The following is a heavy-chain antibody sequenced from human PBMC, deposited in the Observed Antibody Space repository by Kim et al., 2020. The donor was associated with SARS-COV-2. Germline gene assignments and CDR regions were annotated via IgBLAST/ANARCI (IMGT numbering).Heavy chain of an antibody. V-gene: IGHV1-18*01. J-gene: IGHJ4*02. CDR3: ARDREYSRGGY. Sequence: TNYAKKLQGRVTMTTDTSTSTAYMELRSLRSDDTAVYYCARDREYSRGGYWGQGTLVTVSS. CDR2: T. D-gene: IGHD6-6*01.